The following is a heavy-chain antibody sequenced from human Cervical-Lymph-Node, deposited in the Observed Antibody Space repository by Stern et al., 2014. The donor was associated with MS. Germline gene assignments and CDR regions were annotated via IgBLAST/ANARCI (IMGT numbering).Heavy chain of an antibody. D-gene: IGHD3-16*01. J-gene: IGHJ5*02. CDR3: ARVGGGKGYFSS. Sequence: QVQLVESGGGVVQPGRSLKLSCGASGFTFSNYRMHWVRQVPGKGLEWVAVPSYDGSDKYYADSVKDRFPISRDNLKKSPYLEMRSLRIEDPAVFYCARVGGGKGYFSSWGQGTLVTVSS. CDR2: PSYDGSDK. V-gene: IGHV3-30*03. CDR1: GFTFSNYR.